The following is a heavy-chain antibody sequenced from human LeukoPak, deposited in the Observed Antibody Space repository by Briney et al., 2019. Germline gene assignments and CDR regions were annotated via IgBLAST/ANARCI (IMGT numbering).Heavy chain of an antibody. CDR3: AEDGIRYFDWLFI. CDR1: GFTFSSYS. V-gene: IGHV3-21*01. D-gene: IGHD3-9*01. CDR2: ISSSSSYI. Sequence: GGSLRVSCAASGFTFSSYSRNWVRQAPGKGLEWVSSISSSSSYIYYADSVKGRFTISRDNAKNSLYLQMNSLRAEDTAFFFRAEDGIRYFDWLFIWGQGTLVTVSS. J-gene: IGHJ4*02.